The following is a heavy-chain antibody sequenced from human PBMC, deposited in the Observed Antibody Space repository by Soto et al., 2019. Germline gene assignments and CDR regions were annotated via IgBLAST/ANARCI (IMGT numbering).Heavy chain of an antibody. Sequence: SETLSLTCTVSGGSISSSSYYRAWVRQPPGKGLEWIGEINHSGSTYYNPSLKSRVTISVDTSKNQFSLKLTSVTAADTAVYYCARDRAVVTTGGFFDYWGQGTLVTVSS. CDR3: ARDRAVVTTGGFFDY. CDR1: GGSISSSSYY. J-gene: IGHJ4*02. D-gene: IGHD2-15*01. V-gene: IGHV4-39*07. CDR2: INHSGST.